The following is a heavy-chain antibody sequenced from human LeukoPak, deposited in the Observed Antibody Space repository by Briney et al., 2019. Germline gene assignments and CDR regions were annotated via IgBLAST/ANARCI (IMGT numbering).Heavy chain of an antibody. CDR1: GGTVTSYG. CDR3: ARDRDRMGWFGELGGY. D-gene: IGHD3-10*01. V-gene: IGHV1-18*01. CDR2: ISAYNGNT. J-gene: IGHJ4*02. Sequence: ASVKVSCKASGGTVTSYGIRWVRQAPGQGLEWMGWISAYNGNTNYVQKLQGRVTITPDTSTSTAYMELKSLRSDDTAVYYCARDRDRMGWFGELGGYWGQGTRVTVSS.